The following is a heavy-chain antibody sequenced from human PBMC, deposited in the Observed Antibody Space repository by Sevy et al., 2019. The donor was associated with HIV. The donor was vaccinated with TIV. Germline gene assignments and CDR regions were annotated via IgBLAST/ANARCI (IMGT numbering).Heavy chain of an antibody. CDR1: GFAFYDYS. CDR3: GRKGCTRPHDY. J-gene: IGHJ4*02. Sequence: GGSLRLSCAASGFAFYDYSMSWIRPAPGKGLEWVATLSFGCGKINYADSVKGRFTISRDNSKNSFYLQMDNLGVEDTALYYGGRKGCTRPHDYWGQGTRVTVSS. CDR2: LSFGCGKI. D-gene: IGHD2-8*01. V-gene: IGHV3-23*01.